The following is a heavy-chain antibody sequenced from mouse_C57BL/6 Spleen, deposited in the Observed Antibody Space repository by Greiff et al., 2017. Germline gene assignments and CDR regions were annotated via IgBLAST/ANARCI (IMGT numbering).Heavy chain of an antibody. CDR3: ARRSYYGSSRAWFAY. J-gene: IGHJ3*01. CDR2: IDPSASYT. CDR1: GYTFTSYW. Sequence: VQLQQPGAELVMPGASVKLSCKASGYTFTSYWMHWVKQRPGQGLEWIGEIDPSASYTNYNQKFKGKSTLTVDKSSSTAYMHLSSLTSEDSAVYYCARRSYYGSSRAWFAYWGQGTLVTVSA. D-gene: IGHD1-1*01. V-gene: IGHV1-69*01.